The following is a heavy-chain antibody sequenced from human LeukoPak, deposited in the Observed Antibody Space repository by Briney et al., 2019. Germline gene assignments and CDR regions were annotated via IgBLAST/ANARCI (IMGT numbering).Heavy chain of an antibody. CDR3: ARDPGYYGSGTRGAFDI. D-gene: IGHD3-10*01. J-gene: IGHJ3*02. V-gene: IGHV4-39*07. CDR1: GGSISSSTFY. Sequence: SETLSLTCTVSGGSISSSTFYWGWIRQPPGKGLEWIGSLYYSGSTYYNPSLKSRVTMSVDTSKTQFSLKLSSVTAADTAVYYCARDPGYYGSGTRGAFDIWGQGTMVTVSS. CDR2: LYYSGST.